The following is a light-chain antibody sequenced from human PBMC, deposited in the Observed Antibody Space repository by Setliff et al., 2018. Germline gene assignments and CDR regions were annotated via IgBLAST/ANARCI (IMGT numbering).Light chain of an antibody. CDR3: SSYITSSTPPHV. CDR2: DVS. J-gene: IGLJ1*01. V-gene: IGLV2-14*03. Sequence: QSALTQPASVSGSPGQSITIYCIGSSSDIGAYDYVAWYQQHPGKAPKLMIYDVSHRPSGVSNRFSGSKSGNTASLTISGLQPEDEADYYCSSYITSSTPPHVFGAGTKVTVL. CDR1: SSDIGAYDY.